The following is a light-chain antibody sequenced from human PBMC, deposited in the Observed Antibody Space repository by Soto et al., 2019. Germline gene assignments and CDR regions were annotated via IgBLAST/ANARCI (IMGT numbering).Light chain of an antibody. Sequence: QSVLTQPPSASGTPGQRVTISCSGSSSNIGSNTVNWYQQLPGTAPKLLIYSTNQRPSGVPDRFSGSTSGTSASLAISGLQSEDEADYYCAAWDDSLNGHWVFGGGTKLTVL. V-gene: IGLV1-44*01. CDR3: AAWDDSLNGHWV. CDR1: SSNIGSNT. CDR2: STN. J-gene: IGLJ3*02.